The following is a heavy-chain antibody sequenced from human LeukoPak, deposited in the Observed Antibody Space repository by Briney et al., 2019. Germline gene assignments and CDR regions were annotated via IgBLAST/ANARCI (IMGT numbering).Heavy chain of an antibody. CDR1: GFTFSSYW. Sequence: GGSLRLSCAASGFTFSSYWMHWVRQAPGKGLVWVSRINSDGTSTNYADSVKGRFTISRDNAKNTLYLQMNSPRAEDTAVYYCARDGGSITSDPWTPPNWFDPWGQGTLVTVSS. V-gene: IGHV3-74*01. J-gene: IGHJ5*02. D-gene: IGHD2-15*01. CDR3: ARDGGSITSDPWTPPNWFDP. CDR2: INSDGTST.